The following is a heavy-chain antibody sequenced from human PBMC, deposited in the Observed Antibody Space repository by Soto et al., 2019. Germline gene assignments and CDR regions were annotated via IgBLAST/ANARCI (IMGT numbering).Heavy chain of an antibody. CDR1: GGSISSSNW. Sequence: QVQLQESGPGLVKPSGTLSLTCAVSGGSISSSNWWSWVRQPPGKGPEWIGEVFHSGNTNYNPSLKSRVTISIGKSNNQFSLKLRSVTAADTAVYYCARDCSGATCYDYWGQGTLVTVSS. CDR3: ARDCSGATCYDY. J-gene: IGHJ4*02. V-gene: IGHV4-4*02. CDR2: VFHSGNT. D-gene: IGHD2-15*01.